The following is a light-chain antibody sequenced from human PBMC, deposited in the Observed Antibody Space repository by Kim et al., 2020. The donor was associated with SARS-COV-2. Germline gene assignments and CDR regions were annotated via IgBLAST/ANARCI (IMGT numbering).Light chain of an antibody. J-gene: IGKJ4*01. CDR3: QQYDQWPFT. CDR2: DAS. CDR1: QSVHRN. V-gene: IGKV3-15*01. Sequence: EVVLTQSPATLSVSPGESVTLSCRASQSVHRNLAWYQQKPRQAPSLLIDDASTRATGIPARFSGSGSGTEFTLTISSLQPDDSAVYYCQQYDQWPFTFGGGTKVDIK.